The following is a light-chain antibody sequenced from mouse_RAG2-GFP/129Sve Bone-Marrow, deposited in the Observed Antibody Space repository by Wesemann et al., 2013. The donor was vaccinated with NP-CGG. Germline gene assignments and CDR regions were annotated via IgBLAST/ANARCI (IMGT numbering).Light chain of an antibody. V-gene: IGKV12-44*01. CDR3: QHFWGTPWT. CDR1: ENIYSY. Sequence: IQMTQSPASLSASVGETVTITCRASENIYSYLAWYQQKQGKSPQLLVYNAKTLAEGVPSRFSGSGSGTQFSLKINSLQSEDFGSYYCQHFWGTPWTFGGGTKLEIK. J-gene: IGKJ1*01. CDR2: NAK.